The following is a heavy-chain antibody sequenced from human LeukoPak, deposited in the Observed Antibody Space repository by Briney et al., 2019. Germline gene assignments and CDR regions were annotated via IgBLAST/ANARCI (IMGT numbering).Heavy chain of an antibody. CDR2: IKSDGSST. V-gene: IGHV3-74*01. J-gene: IGHJ3*02. CDR3: VRVGYYDSSGSPRAYYM. D-gene: IGHD3-22*01. Sequence: TGGSLRLSCAASGFTFSSYWMRWVRQAPGKGLVWVSRIKSDGSSTTYADSVKGRFTISRDNAKNTLYLQMNSLRAEDTAVYYCVRVGYYDSSGSPRAYYMWGQGTMLTVSS. CDR1: GFTFSSYW.